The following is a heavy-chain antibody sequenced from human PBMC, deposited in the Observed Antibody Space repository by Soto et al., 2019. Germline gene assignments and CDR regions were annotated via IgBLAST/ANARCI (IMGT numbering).Heavy chain of an antibody. CDR1: GFTFSSYA. V-gene: IGHV3-23*01. D-gene: IGHD1-1*01. Sequence: PGGSLRLSCAASGFTFSSYAMSWVRQAPGKGLEWVSSISGSGGGTYYADSVKGRFTFSRDNSKNTLYLQMNSLRAEDTAVYYCAKFGMATTKSSPTYYLDYWGHGALVTVSS. CDR3: AKFGMATTKSSPTYYLDY. J-gene: IGHJ4*01. CDR2: ISGSGGGT.